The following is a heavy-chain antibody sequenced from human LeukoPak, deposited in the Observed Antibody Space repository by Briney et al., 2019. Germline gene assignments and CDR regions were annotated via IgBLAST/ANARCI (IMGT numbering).Heavy chain of an antibody. CDR2: IHRGGNT. V-gene: IGHV3-66*01. J-gene: IGHJ4*02. CDR1: GLTVSGNY. Sequence: GGSLRLSCAASGLTVSGNYMSWVRQAPGKGLEWLSVIHRGGNTYYADSVKGRFTISRDSSKNTVFLQMDRLRAEDTAVYYCARDPGYGLGVDYGDYWGQGTLVTVSS. CDR3: ARDPGYGLGVDYGDY. D-gene: IGHD3-10*01.